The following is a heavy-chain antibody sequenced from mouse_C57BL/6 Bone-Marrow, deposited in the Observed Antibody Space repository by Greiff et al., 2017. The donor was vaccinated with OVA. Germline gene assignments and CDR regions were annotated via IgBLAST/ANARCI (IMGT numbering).Heavy chain of an antibody. Sequence: QVQLKQPGAELVKPGASVKLSCKASGYTFTSYWMQWVKQRPGQGLEWIGEIDPSDSYTNYNQKFKGKATLTVDTSSSTAYMQLSSLTSEDSAVYYCASDPILYSNSMDYWGQGTSVTVSS. D-gene: IGHD2-5*01. J-gene: IGHJ4*01. CDR2: IDPSDSYT. V-gene: IGHV1-50*01. CDR1: GYTFTSYW. CDR3: ASDPILYSNSMDY.